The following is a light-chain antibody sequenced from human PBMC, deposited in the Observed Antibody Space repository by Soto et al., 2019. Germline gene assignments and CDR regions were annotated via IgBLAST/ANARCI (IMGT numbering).Light chain of an antibody. CDR1: QSITSTH. J-gene: IGKJ2*01. Sequence: EIVLTQSPGTLSLSPGERATLSCRASQSITSTHVAWYQPKPGQAPSLLIDGSSTRATGVPDRFSGSGSGTDFTLTITGLEPGDFAVSYCQLYGTSPPRYIFGQGTKLEIK. CDR2: GSS. V-gene: IGKV3-20*01. CDR3: QLYGTSPPRYI.